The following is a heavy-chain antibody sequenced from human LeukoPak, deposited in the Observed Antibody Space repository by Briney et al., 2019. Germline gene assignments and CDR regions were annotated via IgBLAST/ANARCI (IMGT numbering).Heavy chain of an antibody. CDR3: ARDRRVLDTAMVIDY. D-gene: IGHD5-18*01. CDR2: IWYDGSNK. V-gene: IGHV3-33*01. J-gene: IGHJ4*02. Sequence: GGSLRLSCAASGFTFSSYGMHWVRQAPGKGLEWVAVIWYDGSNKYYADSVKGRFTISRDNSKNTLYLQMNSLRAEDTAVYYCARDRRVLDTAMVIDYWGQGTLVTVSS. CDR1: GFTFSSYG.